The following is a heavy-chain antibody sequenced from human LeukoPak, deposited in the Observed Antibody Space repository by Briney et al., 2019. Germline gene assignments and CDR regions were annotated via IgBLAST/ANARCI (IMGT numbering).Heavy chain of an antibody. CDR1: GFTFTSYS. V-gene: IGHV3-48*01. CDR3: AKSVYSLPFDY. J-gene: IGHJ4*02. Sequence: GGSLRLSCAASGFTFTSYSMNWVRQAPGKGLEWVSYISSGGSSIYYADSVKGRFTISRDNAKNSLYLQMNSLRAEDTAVYYCAKSVYSLPFDYWGQGILVTVSS. D-gene: IGHD5/OR15-5a*01. CDR2: ISSGGSSI.